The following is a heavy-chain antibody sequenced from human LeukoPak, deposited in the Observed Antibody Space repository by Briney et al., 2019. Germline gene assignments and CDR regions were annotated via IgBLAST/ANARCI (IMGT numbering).Heavy chain of an antibody. Sequence: GGSLRHSGAASGFTYNNAWMTWLRQAPGKGLEWVGRIKSKADGGTTDYAAPVRGRFSISRDASDNTVFLQMNSVKAEDTAVYLCCRDLGLESCHWGQGTLVTVSS. CDR2: IKSKADGGTT. CDR3: CRDLGLESCH. V-gene: IGHV3-15*05. CDR1: GFTYNNAW. J-gene: IGHJ4*02. D-gene: IGHD7-27*01.